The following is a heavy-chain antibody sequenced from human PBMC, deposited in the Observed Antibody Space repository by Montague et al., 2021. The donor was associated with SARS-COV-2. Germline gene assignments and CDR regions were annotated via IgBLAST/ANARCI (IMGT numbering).Heavy chain of an antibody. CDR2: IDASGAGT. J-gene: IGHJ6*02. CDR1: GLSFSTNA. V-gene: IGHV3-23*01. CDR3: AKDLFCSGGDCYFYGMDL. Sequence: SLRLSCAASGLSFSTNAMNWVRQAPGKGLEWVSGIDASGAGTYYADSVRGRSTISRDNSKNTVSLQMNSLRVEDTAVYYCAKDLFCSGGDCYFYGMDLWGQGTTVTVSS. D-gene: IGHD2-15*01.